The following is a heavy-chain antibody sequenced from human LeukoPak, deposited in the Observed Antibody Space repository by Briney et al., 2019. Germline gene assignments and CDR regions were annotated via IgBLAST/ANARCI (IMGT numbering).Heavy chain of an antibody. CDR1: GYTSTAYY. Sequence: ASVKVSCKASGYTSTAYYIHWVRQAPGQGLEWMGWMNPHSGGTNYAQNFRARVSMTTDTSINTAYLELTGLTSDDTALYYCARARRTVSGLDVWGQGTTVTVSS. CDR2: MNPHSGGT. V-gene: IGHV1-2*02. CDR3: ARARRTVSGLDV. J-gene: IGHJ6*02.